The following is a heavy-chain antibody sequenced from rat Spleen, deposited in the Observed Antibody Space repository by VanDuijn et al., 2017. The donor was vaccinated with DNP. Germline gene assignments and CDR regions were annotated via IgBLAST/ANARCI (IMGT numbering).Heavy chain of an antibody. CDR1: GFTFSDYA. Sequence: EVQLVESGGGLVQPGRSLKLSCAASGFTFSDYAMAWVRQSPKKGLEWVATIIYDGSSTYYRDSVKGRFTISRDDAKSTLYLQMDSLRSEDSANYYCARHHGDYWGQGVMVTVSS. V-gene: IGHV5-7*01. D-gene: IGHD1-7*01. J-gene: IGHJ2*01. CDR2: IIYDGSST. CDR3: ARHHGDY.